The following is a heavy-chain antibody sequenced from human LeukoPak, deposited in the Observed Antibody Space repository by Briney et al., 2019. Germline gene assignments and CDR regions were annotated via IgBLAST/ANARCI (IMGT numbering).Heavy chain of an antibody. CDR2: IYYSGST. CDR1: GASISNYY. J-gene: IGHJ3*02. Sequence: SETLSLTCTVSGASISNYYWSWIRQPPGKGLEWIGYIYYSGSTNYNPSLKSRVTISVDTSKNQFSLKLSSVTAADTAVYYCARLAAARARAFDIWGQGTMVTVSS. CDR3: ARLAAARARAFDI. V-gene: IGHV4-59*08. D-gene: IGHD6-6*01.